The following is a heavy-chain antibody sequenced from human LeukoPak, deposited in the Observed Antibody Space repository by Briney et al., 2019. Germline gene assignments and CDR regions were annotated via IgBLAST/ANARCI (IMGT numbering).Heavy chain of an antibody. CDR3: ARRGLRLGELSPS. J-gene: IGHJ5*02. Sequence: SETLSLTCAVYGGSFSDYYWSWIRQPPGKGLEWIGEINHSGSTNYNPSLKSRVTISIDTSKNQFSLKLNSVTAADTAVYYCARRGLRLGELSPSWGQGTLVTVSS. D-gene: IGHD3-16*02. CDR1: GGSFSDYY. V-gene: IGHV4-34*01. CDR2: INHSGST.